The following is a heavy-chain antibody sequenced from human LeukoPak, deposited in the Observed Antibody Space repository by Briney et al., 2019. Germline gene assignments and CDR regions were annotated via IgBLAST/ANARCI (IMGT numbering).Heavy chain of an antibody. J-gene: IGHJ4*02. CDR1: GFTLSTYP. CDR3: ARDPRLLWFGELLDY. CDR2: ISYDGSNK. Sequence: PGTSLRLSCAASGFTLSTYPMHWVRQAPGKGLEWVAVISYDGSNKYYADSVKGRFTISRDNSKNTLYLQMNSLRAEDTAVYYCARDPRLLWFGELLDYWGQGTLVTVSS. V-gene: IGHV3-30*04. D-gene: IGHD3-10*01.